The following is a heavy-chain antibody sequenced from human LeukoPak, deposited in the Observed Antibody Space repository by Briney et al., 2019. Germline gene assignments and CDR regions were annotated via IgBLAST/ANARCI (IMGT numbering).Heavy chain of an antibody. CDR2: FDPEDGET. CDR3: ATDGGSGWTLDY. V-gene: IGHV1-24*01. Sequence: ASVKVSCXVSGYTLTELSMHWVRQAPGKGLAWMGGFDPEDGETIYAQKFQGIVTMTEDTSTDTAYMELSSLRSEDTAVYYCATDGGSGWTLDYWGQGTLVTVSS. CDR1: GYTLTELS. J-gene: IGHJ4*02. D-gene: IGHD6-19*01.